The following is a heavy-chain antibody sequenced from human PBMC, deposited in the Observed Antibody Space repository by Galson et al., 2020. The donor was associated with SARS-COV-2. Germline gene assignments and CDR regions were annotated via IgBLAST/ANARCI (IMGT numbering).Heavy chain of an antibody. CDR3: ARVGTRSGWKYYFDY. CDR1: VFTFSSPW. D-gene: IGHD6-19*01. V-gene: IGHV3-74*01. J-gene: IGHJ4*02. Sequence: GGSLRLSSAASVFTFSSPWMHWVRPAPGKGPVWVSRITSLGSSTSYADSVKGRFTISRDNAKNTLYLQMNSLRAEDTAVYYCARVGTRSGWKYYFDYWGQGTLVTVSS. CDR2: ITSLGSST.